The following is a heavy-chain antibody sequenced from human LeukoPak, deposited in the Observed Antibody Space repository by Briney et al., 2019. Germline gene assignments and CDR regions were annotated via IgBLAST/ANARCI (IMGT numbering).Heavy chain of an antibody. CDR2: VSGSGGST. CDR3: AKELRGQSSGYYLRGDYFDD. CDR1: GFTFINYA. D-gene: IGHD3-22*01. Sequence: GGSLRLSCAASGFTFINYALSWVRQAPGKGLEWVSTVSGSGGSTYYRDSVKGRFTVSRDNSKNSVYLQMNSLRADDTAVYYCAKELRGQSSGYYLRGDYFDDWGQGTLVTVSS. J-gene: IGHJ4*02. V-gene: IGHV3-23*01.